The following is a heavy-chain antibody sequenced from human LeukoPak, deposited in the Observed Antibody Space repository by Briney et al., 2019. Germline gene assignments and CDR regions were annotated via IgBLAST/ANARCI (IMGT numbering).Heavy chain of an antibody. D-gene: IGHD1-1*01. J-gene: IGHJ4*02. CDR2: INAGNGNT. Sequence: ASVKVSCKASGYTFTSYAMHWVRQAPGQRLEWMGWINAGNGNTKYSQKFQGRVTITRVTSASTAYMELSSLRSEDTAVYYCARGGTTQLLELDYWGQGTLVTVSS. CDR1: GYTFTSYA. CDR3: ARGGTTQLLELDY. V-gene: IGHV1-3*01.